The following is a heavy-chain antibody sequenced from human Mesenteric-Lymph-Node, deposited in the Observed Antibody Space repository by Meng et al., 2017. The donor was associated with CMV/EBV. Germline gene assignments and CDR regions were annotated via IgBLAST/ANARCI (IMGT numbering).Heavy chain of an antibody. Sequence: SVKVSCKASGGTFSSYAISWVRQAPGQGLEWMGGIIPILGIANYAQKFQGRVTITADKSTSTAYMELSSLRSEDTAVYYCASPYYYDSSLGSWGQGTLVTVSS. D-gene: IGHD3-22*01. J-gene: IGHJ4*02. CDR1: GGTFSSYA. CDR3: ASPYYYDSSLGS. V-gene: IGHV1-69*10. CDR2: IIPILGIA.